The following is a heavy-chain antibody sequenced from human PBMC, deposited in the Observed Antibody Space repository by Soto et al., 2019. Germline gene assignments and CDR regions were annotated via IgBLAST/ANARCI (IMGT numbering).Heavy chain of an antibody. D-gene: IGHD3-10*01. CDR3: KKYKREYLNGEQDGFEI. CDR2: IGYNSGSI. V-gene: IGHV3-9*01. CDR1: VFTFYDYS. Sequence: PWGSXRLSCSSSVFTFYDYSRHWFRQAPGKGLEWVSGIGYNSGSIDYGDSVNGRFTISRDNARNSLYLQMNSLRVEDTALYYCKKYKREYLNGEQDGFEIWGQGTMVTV. J-gene: IGHJ3*02.